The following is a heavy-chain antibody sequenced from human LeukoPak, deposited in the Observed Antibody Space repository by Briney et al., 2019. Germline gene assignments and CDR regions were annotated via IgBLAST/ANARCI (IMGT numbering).Heavy chain of an antibody. D-gene: IGHD4-23*01. CDR3: ARDYPMGGGKEGFDY. CDR1: GYTFTSYG. V-gene: IGHV1-18*01. Sequence: ASVKVSCKASGYTFTSYGISWVRQAPGQGLEWMGWISAYNGNTNYAQKLQGRVTMTTDTSTSTAYMELSSLRSDDTAVYYCARDYPMGGGKEGFDYWGQGTLVTVSS. J-gene: IGHJ4*02. CDR2: ISAYNGNT.